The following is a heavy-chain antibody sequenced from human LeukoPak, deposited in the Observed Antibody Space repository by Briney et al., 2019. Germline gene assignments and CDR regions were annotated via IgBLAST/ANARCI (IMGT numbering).Heavy chain of an antibody. CDR3: ARGTLNSGGNPWGYYYYYMDV. Sequence: ASVKVSCKASGYTFTGYYMHWVRQAPGQGLEWTGWINPNSGGTNYAQKFQGRVTMTRDTSISTAYMELSRLRSDDTAVYYCARGTLNSGGNPWGYYYYYMDVWGKGTTVTVSS. V-gene: IGHV1-2*02. D-gene: IGHD4-23*01. CDR2: INPNSGGT. CDR1: GYTFTGYY. J-gene: IGHJ6*03.